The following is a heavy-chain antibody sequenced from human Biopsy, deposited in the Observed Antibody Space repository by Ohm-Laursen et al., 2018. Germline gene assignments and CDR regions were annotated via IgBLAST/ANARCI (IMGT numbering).Heavy chain of an antibody. CDR1: GVSINGGRYY. CDR2: IFYSANT. D-gene: IGHD5-12*01. CDR3: ARLGSGDYFPTFFDF. J-gene: IGHJ4*02. V-gene: IGHV4-31*03. Sequence: TLSLTCTVSGVSINGGRYYWNWIRHHPGQGLVWFGNIFYSANTYYNPSLKSRVTISVDTSKNQFSLKLSSVTAADTAVYYCARLGSGDYFPTFFDFWGQGALVTVSS.